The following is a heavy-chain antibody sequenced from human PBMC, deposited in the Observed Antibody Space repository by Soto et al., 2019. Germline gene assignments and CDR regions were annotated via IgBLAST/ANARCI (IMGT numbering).Heavy chain of an antibody. CDR2: IYYSGST. CDR3: ARVIRYDYVWGSYRSKYFDY. D-gene: IGHD3-16*02. CDR1: GGSISSGDYY. V-gene: IGHV4-30-4*01. Sequence: SETLSLTCTVSGGSISSGDYYWSWIRQPPWKGLEWIGYIYYSGSTYYNPSLKSRVTISVDTSKDQFSLKPSSVTAADTAVYYCARVIRYDYVWGSYRSKYFDYWGQGXLVTVSS. J-gene: IGHJ4*02.